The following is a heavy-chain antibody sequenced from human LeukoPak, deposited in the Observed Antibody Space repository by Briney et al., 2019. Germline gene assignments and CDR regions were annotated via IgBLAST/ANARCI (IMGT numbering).Heavy chain of an antibody. CDR3: TKRTIPAAPFDY. D-gene: IGHD2-2*01. V-gene: IGHV3-23*01. CDR2: ISGSGGST. J-gene: IGHJ4*02. Sequence: GGSLRLSCAASGFTLSSYAMSWVRQAPGKGLEWVSSISGSGGSTYYADSVKGRFTISRDNSKNTLYLQMNSLRAEDTAVYYCTKRTIPAAPFDYWGQGTLVTVSS. CDR1: GFTLSSYA.